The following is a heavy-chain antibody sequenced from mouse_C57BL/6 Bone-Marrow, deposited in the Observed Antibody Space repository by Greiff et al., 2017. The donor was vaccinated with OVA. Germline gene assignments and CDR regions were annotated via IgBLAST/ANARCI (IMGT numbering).Heavy chain of an antibody. CDR1: DSEVFPIAY. CDR2: ILPSIGRT. D-gene: IGHD6-5*01. Sequence: VQLQQSGSELRSPGSSVKLSCKDFDSEVFPIAYMSWVRQKPGHGFEWIGGILPSIGRTIYGEKFEDKATLDADTLSNTAYLELNSLTSEDSAIYYCARGAYTGYYFDYWGQGTTLTVSS. V-gene: IGHV15-2*01. CDR3: ARGAYTGYYFDY. J-gene: IGHJ2*01.